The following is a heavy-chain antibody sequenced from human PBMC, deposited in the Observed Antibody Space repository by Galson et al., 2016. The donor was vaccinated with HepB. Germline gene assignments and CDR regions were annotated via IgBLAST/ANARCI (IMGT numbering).Heavy chain of an antibody. D-gene: IGHD1/OR15-1a*01. CDR1: GFTFRSYA. V-gene: IGHV3-30*18. J-gene: IGHJ6*03. Sequence: SLRLSCATSGFTFRSYAMHWVRQAPGKGLDWVSLISYDGSNQYYADSVKGRFSISRDNLRATVYLHMNSLRGEDTAVYYCAKNPINKNYFYMDLWGTGTTVTVSS. CDR3: AKNPINKNYFYMDL. CDR2: ISYDGSNQ.